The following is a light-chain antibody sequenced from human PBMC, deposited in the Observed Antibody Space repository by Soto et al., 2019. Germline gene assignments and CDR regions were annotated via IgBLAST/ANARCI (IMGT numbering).Light chain of an antibody. J-gene: IGKJ1*01. V-gene: IGKV1-39*01. Sequence: DIQMTQSPSSLSASVGDRVTITCRASQSISNYLNWYQQKPGKAPKLLIYAASSMRSGVPSRFSGSGSETDFTLNISSLQPDDSATYYCQQSFSPLWTFGQGTKVEV. CDR2: AAS. CDR1: QSISNY. CDR3: QQSFSPLWT.